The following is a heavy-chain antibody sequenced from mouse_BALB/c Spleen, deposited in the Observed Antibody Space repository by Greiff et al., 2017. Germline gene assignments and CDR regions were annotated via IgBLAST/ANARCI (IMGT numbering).Heavy chain of an antibody. J-gene: IGHJ3*01. V-gene: IGHV1-4*01. CDR2: INPSSGYT. CDR1: GYTFTSYT. D-gene: IGHD2-4*01. Sequence: VQLQESGAELARPGASVKMSCKASGYTFTSYTMHWVKQRPGQGLEWIGYINPSSGYTNYNQKFKDKATLTADKSSSTAYMQLSSLTSEDSAVYYCARCYYDYDDWFAYWGQGTLVTVSA. CDR3: ARCYYDYDDWFAY.